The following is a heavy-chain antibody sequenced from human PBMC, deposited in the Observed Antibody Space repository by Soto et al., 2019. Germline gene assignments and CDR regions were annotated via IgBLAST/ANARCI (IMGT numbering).Heavy chain of an antibody. CDR2: ISAYIGNT. CDR1: GYTFTSYG. Sequence: QVQLVQSGAEVKKPGASVKVSCKASGYTFTSYGIIWVRQAPGQGLEWMGWISAYIGNTNYAQKLQGRVTMTTDTSTSTAYMELRSLRSDDTAVYYCARPGYYDSSGYKRGNAFDIWGQGTMVTVSS. CDR3: ARPGYYDSSGYKRGNAFDI. D-gene: IGHD3-22*01. J-gene: IGHJ3*02. V-gene: IGHV1-18*01.